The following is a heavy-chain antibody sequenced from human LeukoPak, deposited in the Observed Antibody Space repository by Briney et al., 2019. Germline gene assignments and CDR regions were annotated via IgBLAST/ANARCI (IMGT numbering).Heavy chain of an antibody. CDR2: IYPRDGST. CDR1: GYIFASNY. J-gene: IGHJ4*02. V-gene: IGHV1-46*01. Sequence: ASVKVSCKASGYIFASNYIHWVRQAPGQGLEWMGMIYPRDGSTSYAQRFQDRVTVTRDTSTSTVHMELSGLRSEDTAVYYCARDQEGFDYWGQGTQVTVSS. CDR3: ARDQEGFDY.